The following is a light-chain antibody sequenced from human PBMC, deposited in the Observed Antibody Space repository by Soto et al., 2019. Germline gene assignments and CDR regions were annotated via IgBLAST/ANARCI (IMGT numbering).Light chain of an antibody. V-gene: IGLV2-14*01. CDR1: SSDVGGYNY. CDR2: EVT. CDR3: SSYTSSSTL. Sequence: QSALTQPASGSGSPGQSITISCTGTSSDVGGYNYVSWYQQHPGKAPKLMIYEVTHRPSGVSNRFSGSKSGNTASLTISGLQAEDEADYYCSSYTSSSTLFGTGTKLTVL. J-gene: IGLJ1*01.